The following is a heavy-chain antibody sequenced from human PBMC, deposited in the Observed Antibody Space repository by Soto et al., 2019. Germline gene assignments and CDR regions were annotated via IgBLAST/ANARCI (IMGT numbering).Heavy chain of an antibody. CDR3: ARGGYYDSSGSRNYHYYGMDV. CDR2: ISPYNDDT. Sequence: GASVKVSCKASGYRFNSYGISWVRQAPGQGLEWLGWISPYNDDTKYAQRLQGRVTMSTDTSSRTAYMHLRSLRSDDTAVYFCARGGYYDSSGSRNYHYYGMDVWSQGTTVTVSS. J-gene: IGHJ6*02. V-gene: IGHV1-18*01. D-gene: IGHD3-22*01. CDR1: GYRFNSYG.